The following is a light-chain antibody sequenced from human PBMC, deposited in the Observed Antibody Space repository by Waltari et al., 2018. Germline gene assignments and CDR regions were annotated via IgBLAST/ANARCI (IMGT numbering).Light chain of an antibody. V-gene: IGLV1-51*01. CDR3: GTWDSSLTAGV. Sequence: QSVLTQPPSASAAPEPKVTISCPGSSSTIQTNFVPWYQCLPDTAPKLIIYDDEKRPSGIPDRFSGSKSGTSVTLAITGLQTEDEADYYCGTWDSSLTAGVFGGGTKLTVL. CDR1: SSTIQTNF. J-gene: IGLJ2*01. CDR2: DDE.